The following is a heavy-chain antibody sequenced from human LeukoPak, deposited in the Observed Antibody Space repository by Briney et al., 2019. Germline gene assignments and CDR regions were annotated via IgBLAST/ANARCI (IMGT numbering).Heavy chain of an antibody. J-gene: IGHJ4*02. CDR1: GFTFTNYA. CDR3: AKDRSAVPAASNY. D-gene: IGHD2-2*01. Sequence: GGSLRLSCAGSGFTFTNYAMTWVRQAPGKGLEWVSGISGSGDNTYYADSVKGRFTISRDNFKNMVFLQMNSLRAEDTAVYYCAKDRSAVPAASNYWGQGTLVTVSS. V-gene: IGHV3-23*01. CDR2: ISGSGDNT.